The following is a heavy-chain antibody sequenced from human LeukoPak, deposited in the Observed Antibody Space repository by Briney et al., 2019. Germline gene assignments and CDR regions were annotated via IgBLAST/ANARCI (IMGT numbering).Heavy chain of an antibody. CDR1: GYTFTSYG. D-gene: IGHD5-18*01. CDR2: ISAYNGNT. J-gene: IGHJ2*01. CDR3: ARDIPRGYSYGPSHYWYFDL. Sequence: ASVKVSCKASGYTFTSYGISWVRQAPGQGLEWMGWISAYNGNTNYAQKLQGRVTMTTDTSTSTAYMELRSLRSDDTAVYYCARDIPRGYSYGPSHYWYFDLWGRGTLVTVSS. V-gene: IGHV1-18*01.